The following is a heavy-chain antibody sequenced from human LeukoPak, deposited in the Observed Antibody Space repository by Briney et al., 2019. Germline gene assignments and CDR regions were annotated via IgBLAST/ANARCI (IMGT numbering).Heavy chain of an antibody. CDR3: GRETIAATGTAVFFDY. CDR1: GGSISSGDYY. D-gene: IGHD6-13*01. V-gene: IGHV4-30-4*01. Sequence: PSETLSLTCTVSGGSISSGDYYWSWIRQPPGKGLEWIGYIYYSGSTYYNPSLKSRVTISVDTSKNQFSLKLSSVTAADTAVYHCGRETIAATGTAVFFDYWGQGTLVTVSS. CDR2: IYYSGST. J-gene: IGHJ4*02.